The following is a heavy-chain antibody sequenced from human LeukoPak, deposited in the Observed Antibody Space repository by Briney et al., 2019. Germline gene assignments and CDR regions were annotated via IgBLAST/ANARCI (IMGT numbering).Heavy chain of an antibody. J-gene: IGHJ5*02. CDR3: ARETLQDYYGSGSHGFDP. CDR2: IYHSGST. D-gene: IGHD3-10*01. Sequence: SETLSLTCTVSGYSISSGYYWGWIRQPPGKGLEWIGSIYHSGSTYYNPSLKSRVTISVDTSKNQFSLKLSSVTAADTAVYYCARETLQDYYGSGSHGFDPWGQGTLVTVSS. V-gene: IGHV4-38-2*02. CDR1: GYSISSGYY.